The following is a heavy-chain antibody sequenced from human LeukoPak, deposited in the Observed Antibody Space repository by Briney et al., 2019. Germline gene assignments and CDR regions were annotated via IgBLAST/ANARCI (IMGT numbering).Heavy chain of an antibody. V-gene: IGHV3-7*01. CDR3: ARDPGYSSFDY. CDR1: GFTFGRSW. D-gene: IGHD6-13*01. Sequence: PRGSLRLSCGVSGFTFGRSWMSWVRQTPAKGLEFVANIKEDGSVRNYVDSVQGRFTISRDNAKNSLYLHMNSLRAEDTAVYYCARDPGYSSFDYWGQGTLVTVSS. J-gene: IGHJ4*02. CDR2: IKEDGSVR.